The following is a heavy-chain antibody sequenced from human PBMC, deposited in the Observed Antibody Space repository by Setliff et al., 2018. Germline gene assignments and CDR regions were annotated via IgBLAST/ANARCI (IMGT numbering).Heavy chain of an antibody. D-gene: IGHD1-7*01. CDR1: GYSISSGYY. CDR2: IHHRGST. Sequence: SETLSLTCAVSGYSISSGYYWGWIRQPPGKGLEWIGSIHHRGSTYYNPSLKSRVTTLVDTSKNHFSLKLSSVTAADTAVYYCARFITGTIGFERWGQGTLVTVSS. CDR3: ARFITGTIGFER. V-gene: IGHV4-38-2*01. J-gene: IGHJ5*02.